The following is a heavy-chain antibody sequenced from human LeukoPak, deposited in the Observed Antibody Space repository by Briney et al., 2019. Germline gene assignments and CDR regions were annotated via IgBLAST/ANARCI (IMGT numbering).Heavy chain of an antibody. CDR2: MSVYNGNT. J-gene: IGHJ4*02. CDR1: GYTFTSYG. V-gene: IGHV1-18*01. Sequence: ASVKVSCKASGYTFTSYGISWVRQAPGQGLEWIGWMSVYNGNTNYAQKVQGRVTMTADTSTNTAYMDLRSLKLEDTAVYYCARDLHGGGVGAAWGQGTLVSVSS. CDR3: ARDLHGGGVGAA. D-gene: IGHD1-26*01.